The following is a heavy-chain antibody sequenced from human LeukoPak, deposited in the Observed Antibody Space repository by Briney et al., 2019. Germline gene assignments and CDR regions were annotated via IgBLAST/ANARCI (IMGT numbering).Heavy chain of an antibody. Sequence: GASVKVSCKASGYTFTGYYMHWVRQAPGQGLEWMGWINPNSGGTNYAQKFQGRVTMTRDTSISTAYMELSRLRSDDTAVYYCARVPFLGYCTNGVCYLDYWGQGTLVTVSS. CDR2: INPNSGGT. CDR1: GYTFTGYY. J-gene: IGHJ4*02. CDR3: ARVPFLGYCTNGVCYLDY. D-gene: IGHD2-8*01. V-gene: IGHV1-2*02.